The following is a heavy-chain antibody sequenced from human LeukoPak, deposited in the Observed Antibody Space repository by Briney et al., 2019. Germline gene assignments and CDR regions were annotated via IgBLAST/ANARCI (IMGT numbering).Heavy chain of an antibody. CDR3: AKDLNYDSSGYYYGNYFDY. CDR2: ISGSGGST. Sequence: GGSLRLSCAASGFTFSSYAMSWVRQAPGKGLEWVSAISGSGGSTYYADSVKGRFTISRDNSKNTLYLQMNSLRAEDTAVYYCAKDLNYDSSGYYYGNYFDYWGQGTLVTVSP. D-gene: IGHD3-22*01. J-gene: IGHJ4*02. V-gene: IGHV3-23*01. CDR1: GFTFSSYA.